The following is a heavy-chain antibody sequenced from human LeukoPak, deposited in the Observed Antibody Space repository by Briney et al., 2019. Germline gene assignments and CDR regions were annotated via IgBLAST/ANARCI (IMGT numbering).Heavy chain of an antibody. V-gene: IGHV3-23*01. CDR3: AKVNKYSSSWFDY. J-gene: IGHJ4*02. Sequence: GGSLRLSCAASGFTFSSHGMRGVRQARGKGLEGVSAISGSGGSTYYADSVKGRFTISRDNPKNTLYLQMNSLRAEDTAVYYCAKVNKYSSSWFDYWGQGTLVTVSS. CDR2: ISGSGGST. D-gene: IGHD6-13*01. CDR1: GFTFSSHG.